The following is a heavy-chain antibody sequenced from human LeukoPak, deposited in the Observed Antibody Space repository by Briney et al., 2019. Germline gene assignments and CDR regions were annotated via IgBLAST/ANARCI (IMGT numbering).Heavy chain of an antibody. CDR1: GFSFSNYP. Sequence: GRSLRLSCAAAGFSFSNYPMNWVRQAPGKGLEWVSHISSDGNTESYVDAPRGRFTMSRDNAKISLSLLINNLRVEDTAVYYCARDAVNGPFVISLDLWGQGALVTVSS. CDR2: ISSDGNTE. V-gene: IGHV3-48*03. CDR3: ARDAVNGPFVISLDL. J-gene: IGHJ4*02. D-gene: IGHD2-8*01.